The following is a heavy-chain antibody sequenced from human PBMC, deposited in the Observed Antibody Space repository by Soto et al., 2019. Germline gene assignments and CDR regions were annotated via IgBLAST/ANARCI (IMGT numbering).Heavy chain of an antibody. CDR1: GGSISSGGYS. V-gene: IGHV4-30-2*01. J-gene: IGHJ5*02. CDR2: IYHSGGT. CDR3: ARARWELLHRHSNWFDP. Sequence: SETLSLTCAVSGGSISSGGYSWSWIRQPPKKGLEWIGYIYHSGGTYYNPSLKSRVTISVDRSKNQFSLKLSSVTAADTAVYYCARARWELLHRHSNWFDPWGQGTLVTVSS. D-gene: IGHD1-26*01.